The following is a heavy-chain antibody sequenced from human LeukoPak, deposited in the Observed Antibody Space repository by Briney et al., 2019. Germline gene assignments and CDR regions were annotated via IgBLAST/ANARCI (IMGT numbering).Heavy chain of an antibody. CDR3: ARDGTNTAMVD. Sequence: SETLSLTCAVSGGSISSGGYSWSWIRQPPGKGLEWIGYIYHSGSTYYNPSLKSRVTISVDGSKNQFSLKLSSVTAADTAVYYCARDGTNTAMVDWGQGTLVTVSS. J-gene: IGHJ4*02. V-gene: IGHV4-30-2*01. CDR1: GGSISSGGYS. D-gene: IGHD5-18*01. CDR2: IYHSGST.